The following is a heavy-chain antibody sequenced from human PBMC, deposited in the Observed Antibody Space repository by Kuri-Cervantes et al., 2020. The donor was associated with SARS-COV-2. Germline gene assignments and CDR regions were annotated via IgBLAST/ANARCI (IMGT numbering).Heavy chain of an antibody. V-gene: IGHV4-30-2*01. D-gene: IGHD3-3*01. CDR2: IYHSGST. J-gene: IGHJ4*02. CDR3: ARDLGLTTGELEWYY. CDR1: GGSISSSSYY. Sequence: LRLSCTVSGGSISSSSYYWGWIRQPPGKGLEWIGYIYHSGSTYYNPSLKSRVTISVDRSKNQFSLKLSSVTAADTAVYYCARDLGLTTGELEWYYWGQGTLVTVSS.